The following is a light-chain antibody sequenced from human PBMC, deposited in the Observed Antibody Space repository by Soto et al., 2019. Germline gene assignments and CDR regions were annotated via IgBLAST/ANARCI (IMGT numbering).Light chain of an antibody. CDR3: SSYAGSSSYV. V-gene: IGLV2-8*01. J-gene: IGLJ1*01. CDR2: EVS. Sequence: SSLTQPPSASGSPGQSVTISCPGTSSDVGGYNYVSWYQQHPGKAPKLMIYEVSKRPSGVPDRFSGSKSGNTASLTVSGLQAEDEADYYCSSYAGSSSYVFGTGTKVTVL. CDR1: SSDVGGYNY.